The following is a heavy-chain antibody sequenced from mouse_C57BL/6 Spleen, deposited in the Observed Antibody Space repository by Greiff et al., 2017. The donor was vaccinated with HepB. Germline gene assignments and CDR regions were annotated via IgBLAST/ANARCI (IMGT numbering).Heavy chain of an antibody. J-gene: IGHJ4*01. V-gene: IGHV2-2*01. CDR1: GFSLTSYG. D-gene: IGHD2-3*01. CDR2: IWSGGST. Sequence: QVQLKQSGPGLVQPSQSLSITCTVSGFSLTSYGVHWVRQSPGKGLEWLGVIWSGGSTDYNAAFISRLSISKDNSNSQVFFKMNSLQAYDTAIYYCSRKGGYYEIYDAMDYWGQGTSVTVSS. CDR3: SRKGGYYEIYDAMDY.